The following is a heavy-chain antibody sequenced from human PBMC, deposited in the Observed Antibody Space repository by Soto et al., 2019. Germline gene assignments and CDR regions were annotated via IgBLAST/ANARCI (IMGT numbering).Heavy chain of an antibody. J-gene: IGHJ5*02. CDR2: ISYDGSNK. V-gene: IGHV3-30*18. CDR1: GFTFSSYW. D-gene: IGHD3-16*02. Sequence: PGGSLRLSCAASGFTFSSYWIHWVRQAPGKGLEWVAVISYDGSNKYYADSVKGRFTISRDNSKNTLYLQMNSLRAEDTAVYYCAKDYDYIWGSYRYHWFDPWGQGTLVTVSS. CDR3: AKDYDYIWGSYRYHWFDP.